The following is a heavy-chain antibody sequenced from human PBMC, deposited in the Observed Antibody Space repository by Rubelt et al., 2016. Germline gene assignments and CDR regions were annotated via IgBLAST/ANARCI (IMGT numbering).Heavy chain of an antibody. V-gene: IGHV3-74*01. CDR2: INSDGSST. Sequence: INSDGSSTSYADSVKGRFTISRDNAKNTLYLQMNSLRAEDTAVYYCALGFANYYYGMDVWGQGTTVTVSS. CDR3: ALGFANYYYGMDV. J-gene: IGHJ6*02.